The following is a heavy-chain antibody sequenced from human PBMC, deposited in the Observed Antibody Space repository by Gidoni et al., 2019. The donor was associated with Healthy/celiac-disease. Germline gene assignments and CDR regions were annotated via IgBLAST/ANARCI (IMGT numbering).Heavy chain of an antibody. Sequence: QVQLVQSGAEVKKPGASVKVSCKASGYTFPADCVLHVCPRSRHSHPGLRHPPILEWMGWISAYNGNTNYAQKLQGRVTMTTDTSTSTAYMELRSLRSDDTAVYYCAREGRIAVAGLDYWGQGTLVTVSS. D-gene: IGHD6-19*01. CDR3: AREGRIAVAGLDY. CDR1: GYTFPADC. CDR2: ISAYNGNT. J-gene: IGHJ4*02. V-gene: IGHV1-18*04.